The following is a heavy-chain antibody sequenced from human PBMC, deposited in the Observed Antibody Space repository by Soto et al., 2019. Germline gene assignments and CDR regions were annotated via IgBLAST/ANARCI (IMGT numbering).Heavy chain of an antibody. Sequence: QVLLVESGGGVVQPGTSARLSCAGSGFTIGSYGMHWVRQAPGKGLEWVAGLWYDGDDKYYGDSVKGRLTISRDNSRNTLCLQMNSLRAEDTAVYYCVRGPYYGLYYFDSWGQGTLVTVSS. CDR2: LWYDGDDK. CDR3: VRGPYYGLYYFDS. D-gene: IGHD3-10*01. V-gene: IGHV3-33*01. CDR1: GFTIGSYG. J-gene: IGHJ4*02.